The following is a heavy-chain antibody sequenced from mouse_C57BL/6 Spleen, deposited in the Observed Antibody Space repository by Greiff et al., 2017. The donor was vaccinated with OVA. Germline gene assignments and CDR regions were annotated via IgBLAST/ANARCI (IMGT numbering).Heavy chain of an antibody. CDR3: TDYYGSSYVDWFAY. CDR2: IRLKSDNYAT. V-gene: IGHV6-3*01. D-gene: IGHD1-1*01. J-gene: IGHJ3*01. CDR1: GFTFSNYW. Sequence: EVKLQESGGGLVQPGGSMKLSCVASGFTFSNYWMNWVRQSPEKGLEWVAQIRLKSDNYATHYAESVKGRFTISRDDSKSSVYLQMNNLRAEDTVIYYCTDYYGSSYVDWFAYWGQGTLVTVSA.